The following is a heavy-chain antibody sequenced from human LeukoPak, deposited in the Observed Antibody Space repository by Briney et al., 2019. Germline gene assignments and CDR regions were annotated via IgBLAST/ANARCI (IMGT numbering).Heavy chain of an antibody. J-gene: IGHJ6*03. CDR3: ARGSNWGFRDHYMDV. Sequence: SVKVSCKASGGTFSSYAINWVRQAPGQGLEWMGRIIPIFGTANYAQKFQGRVTITTDESTSTAYMELSSLRSEDTAVYYCARGSNWGFRDHYMDVWGKGTTVTVSS. V-gene: IGHV1-69*05. CDR2: IIPIFGTA. CDR1: GGTFSSYA. D-gene: IGHD7-27*01.